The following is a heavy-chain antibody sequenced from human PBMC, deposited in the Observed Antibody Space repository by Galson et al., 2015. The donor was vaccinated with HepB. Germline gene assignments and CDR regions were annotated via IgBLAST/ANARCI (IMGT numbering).Heavy chain of an antibody. J-gene: IGHJ4*02. CDR2: ISGGGGNT. CDR3: AKILGYDILTGYSAFDY. CDR1: GLTFSTYA. D-gene: IGHD3-9*01. V-gene: IGHV3-23*01. Sequence: SLRLSCAASGLTFSTYAMSWVRQAPGKGLEWVSAISGGGGNTYYADSVKGRFTISRDNSKNTLYLQMNSLRAEDTAVYYCAKILGYDILTGYSAFDYWGQGTLVTVSS.